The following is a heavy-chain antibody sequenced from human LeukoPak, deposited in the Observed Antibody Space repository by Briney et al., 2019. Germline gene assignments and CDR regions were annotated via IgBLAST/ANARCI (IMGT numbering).Heavy chain of an antibody. J-gene: IGHJ4*02. CDR1: GFTFSNTW. CDR3: ARAVDAGTVDY. Sequence: GGSLRLSCAASGFTFSNTWMSWVRQAPGKGLEWVANINEDGSEQYYVDSVKGRLTISRDNAKNSLYLQMNTLRAEDTAIYHGARAVDAGTVDYWGQGTLVTVSS. D-gene: IGHD3-9*01. CDR2: INEDGSEQ. V-gene: IGHV3-7*01.